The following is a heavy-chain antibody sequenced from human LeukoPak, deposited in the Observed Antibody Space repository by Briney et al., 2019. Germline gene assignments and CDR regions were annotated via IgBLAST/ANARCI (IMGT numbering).Heavy chain of an antibody. Sequence: SETLSLTCTVSDDSITMYYWTWIRQPPGKGLEWIGYVDHTGSTKFNPSLNGRVSISRDTSNNFFSLRLRSVTAADTAVYFCAKSVGDYSNPQGGYFFDIWGQGTLVTVSS. D-gene: IGHD4-11*01. CDR2: VDHTGST. V-gene: IGHV4-59*01. CDR1: DDSITMYY. CDR3: AKSVGDYSNPQGGYFFDI. J-gene: IGHJ4*02.